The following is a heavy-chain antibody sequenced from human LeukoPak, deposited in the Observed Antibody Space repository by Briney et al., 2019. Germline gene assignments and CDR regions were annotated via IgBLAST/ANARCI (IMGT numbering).Heavy chain of an antibody. CDR2: MNVDGTER. D-gene: IGHD6-13*01. J-gene: IGHJ4*02. CDR1: GFTLSDYL. V-gene: IGHV3-7*01. CDR3: VRGGKQLDY. Sequence: GGSLRLSCATSGFTLSDYLTSWVRQAPGKGLEWVANMNVDGTERNYADSVKGRFTISRDNAQNSLYLQMNSLRVDDTADYYCVRGGKQLDYWGQGTLVTVSS.